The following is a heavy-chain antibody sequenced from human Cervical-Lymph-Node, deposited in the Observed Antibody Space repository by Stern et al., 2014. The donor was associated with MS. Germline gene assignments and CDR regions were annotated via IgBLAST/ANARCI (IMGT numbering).Heavy chain of an antibody. J-gene: IGHJ4*02. CDR1: GGTFSKFP. D-gene: IGHD6-13*01. CDR2: IFPVFGTP. V-gene: IGHV1-69*01. Sequence: QVKLVQSGAEVTKPGSSVKVSCKASGGTFSKFPSSWVRQAPGQGLEWMGGIFPVFGTPTYAQEFRGRVTITADVSTSTVYMELSSLRSDDTAVYYCALSSETSDRWYSLGYALGGQGTLVTVSS. CDR3: ALSSETSDRWYSLGYAL.